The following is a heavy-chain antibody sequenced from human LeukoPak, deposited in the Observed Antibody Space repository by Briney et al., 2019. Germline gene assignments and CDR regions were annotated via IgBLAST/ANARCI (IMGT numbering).Heavy chain of an antibody. CDR1: GFTFSSYS. CDR2: ISSSTSYI. CDR3: AKDMGDISMLSGD. J-gene: IGHJ4*02. V-gene: IGHV3-21*01. Sequence: TGGSLRLSCAASGFTFSSYSMNWVRQAPGKGLEWVSSISSSTSYIYYADSVRGRFTISRDNAKNSLYLQMNSLRVEDTAVYYCAKDMGDISMLSGDWGQGTLVTVSS. D-gene: IGHD5-18*01.